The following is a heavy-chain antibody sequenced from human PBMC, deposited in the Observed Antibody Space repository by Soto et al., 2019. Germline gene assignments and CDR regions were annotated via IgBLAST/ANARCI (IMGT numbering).Heavy chain of an antibody. CDR1: GGTFSSYA. D-gene: IGHD3-22*01. CDR2: IIPIFGTA. J-gene: IGHJ3*02. CDR3: AGAHTSLITMISDAFDI. Sequence: GASVKVSCKASGGTFSSYAISWVRQAPGQGLEWMGGIIPIFGTANYAQKFQGRVTITADESTSTAYMELSSLRSEDTAVYYCAGAHTSLITMISDAFDIWGQGTMVT. V-gene: IGHV1-69*13.